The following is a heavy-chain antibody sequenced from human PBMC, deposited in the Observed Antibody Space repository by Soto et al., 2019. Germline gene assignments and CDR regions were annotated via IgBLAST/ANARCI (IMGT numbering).Heavy chain of an antibody. D-gene: IGHD3-10*01. CDR2: IYYSGST. J-gene: IGHJ6*02. Sequence: SETLSLTCTVSGGSISSGGYYWSWIRQHPGKGLEWIGYIYYSGSTYYNPSPKSRVTISVDTSKNQFSLKLSSVTAADTAVYYCARRAVRGVIIKDYGMDVWGQGTTVTVSS. CDR1: GGSISSGGYY. CDR3: ARRAVRGVIIKDYGMDV. V-gene: IGHV4-31*03.